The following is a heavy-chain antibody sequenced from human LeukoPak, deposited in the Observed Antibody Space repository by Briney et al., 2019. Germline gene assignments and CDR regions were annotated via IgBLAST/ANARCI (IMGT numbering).Heavy chain of an antibody. Sequence: PGGSLRLSCAASGFTFSSYWMSWVRQAPGKGLEWVANIKQDGSEKYYVDSVKGRFTISRDNAKNSLYLQMNSLRAEDTAVYYCARLRAQMLSSSDFWGQGSLVTVSS. D-gene: IGHD2-2*01. CDR1: GFTFSSYW. CDR3: ARLRAQMLSSSDF. CDR2: IKQDGSEK. V-gene: IGHV3-7*01. J-gene: IGHJ4*02.